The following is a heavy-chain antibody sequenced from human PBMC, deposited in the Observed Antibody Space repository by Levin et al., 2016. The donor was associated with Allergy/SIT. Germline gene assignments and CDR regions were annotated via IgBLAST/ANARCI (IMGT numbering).Heavy chain of an antibody. D-gene: IGHD2-2*01. CDR3: ARGGYCSSTSCYDYYYYYGMDV. Sequence: VRQMPGKGLEWVSYISSSSSYTNYADSVKGRFTISRDNAKNSLYLQMNSLRAEDTAVYYCARGGYCSSTSCYDYYYYYGMDVWGQGTTVTVSS. V-gene: IGHV3-11*05. J-gene: IGHJ6*02. CDR2: ISSSSSYT.